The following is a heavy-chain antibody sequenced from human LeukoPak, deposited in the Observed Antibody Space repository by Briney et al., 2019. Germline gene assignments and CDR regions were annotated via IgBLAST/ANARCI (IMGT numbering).Heavy chain of an antibody. D-gene: IGHD6-19*01. V-gene: IGHV1-2*02. CDR1: GYTFTGYY. J-gene: IGHJ4*02. CDR3: ARDQYSSGWYEGDY. CDR2: INPNSGGT. Sequence: ASVKVSCEASGYTFTGYYMHWVRQAPGQGLEWMGWINPNSGGTNYAQKFQGRVTMTRDTFISTAYMELSRLRSDDTAVYYCARDQYSSGWYEGDYWGQGTLVTVSS.